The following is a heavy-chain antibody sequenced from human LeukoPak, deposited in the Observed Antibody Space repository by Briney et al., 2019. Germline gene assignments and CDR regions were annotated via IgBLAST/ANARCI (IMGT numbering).Heavy chain of an antibody. CDR1: GFTFSSYS. D-gene: IGHD2-21*02. CDR3: ARDGGDYYYYYYMDV. CDR2: ISSSSIYI. J-gene: IGHJ6*03. V-gene: IGHV3-21*01. Sequence: PGGSLRLSCAASGFTFSSYSMKWVRQAPGKGLEWVSSISSSSIYIYYADSVKGRFTISRDNAKNSLYLQINSLRAEDTAVYYCARDGGDYYYYYYMDVWGKGTTVTVSS.